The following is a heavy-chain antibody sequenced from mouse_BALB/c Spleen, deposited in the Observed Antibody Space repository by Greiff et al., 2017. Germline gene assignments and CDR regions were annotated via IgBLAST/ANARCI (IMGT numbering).Heavy chain of an antibody. Sequence: QVQLKQPGAELVKPGTSVKLSCKASGYNFTSYWINWVKLRPGQGLEWIGDIYPGSGSTNYNEKFKSKATLTVDTSSSTAYMQLSSLASEDSALYYCARRPRPFYAMDYWGQGTSVTVSS. CDR1: GYNFTSYW. CDR3: ARRPRPFYAMDY. J-gene: IGHJ4*01. V-gene: IGHV1-55*01. CDR2: IYPGSGST.